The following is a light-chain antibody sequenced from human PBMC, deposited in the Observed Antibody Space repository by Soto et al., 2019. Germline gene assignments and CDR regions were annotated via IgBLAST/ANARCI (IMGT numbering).Light chain of an antibody. J-gene: IGLJ1*01. CDR2: DVS. CDR3: SSYASSSPFV. CDR1: GSDVGGYKY. V-gene: IGLV2-14*01. Sequence: QSALTQPASVSGSPGQSITISCTGTGSDVGGYKYVSWYQQLPGKAPKLMIYDVSYRPSGVSDRFYGSKSGNTASLIISGLQAEDEADYYCSSYASSSPFVFGTGTKLTVL.